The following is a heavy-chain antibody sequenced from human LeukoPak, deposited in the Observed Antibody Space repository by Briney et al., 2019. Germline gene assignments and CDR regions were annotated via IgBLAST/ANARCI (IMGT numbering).Heavy chain of an antibody. J-gene: IGHJ4*02. CDR3: AGDFDY. CDR2: IPYDRCNK. CDR1: GFTFSTYG. V-gene: IGHV3-30*02. Sequence: GGSLRLSCAASGFTFSTYGMHWVRQAPGKGPEWVTFIPYDRCNKYYADSVKGRFTISRDNSKNMLYLQMNSLRAEDTAVYYCAGDFDYWGQGTLVTVSS.